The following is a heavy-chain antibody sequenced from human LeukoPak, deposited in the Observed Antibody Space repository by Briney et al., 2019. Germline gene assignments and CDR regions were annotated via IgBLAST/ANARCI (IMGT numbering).Heavy chain of an antibody. CDR1: GFAFSSYG. CDR2: IWYDGSNK. D-gene: IGHD4-23*01. V-gene: IGHV3-33*01. J-gene: IGHJ4*02. Sequence: GGSLRLSCAASGFAFSSYGMHWVRQAPGKGLEWVAIIWYDGSNKYYADSVKGRFTISRDNSKNTLSLQLNSLRAEDTAVYYCARGISTVGALDYWGQGTLVTVSS. CDR3: ARGISTVGALDY.